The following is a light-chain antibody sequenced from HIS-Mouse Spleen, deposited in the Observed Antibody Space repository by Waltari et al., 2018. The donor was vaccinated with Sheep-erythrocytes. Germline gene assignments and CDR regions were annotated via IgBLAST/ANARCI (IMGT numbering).Light chain of an antibody. Sequence: TISCTGTSSDVGGYNYVSWYQQHPGKAPTLMIYDVSKRPSGVPDRFSGSKSGNTASLTISGLQAEDEADYYCCSYAGSYTWVFGGGTKLTVL. CDR1: SSDVGGYNY. V-gene: IGLV2-11*03. J-gene: IGLJ3*02. CDR3: CSYAGSYTWV. CDR2: DVS.